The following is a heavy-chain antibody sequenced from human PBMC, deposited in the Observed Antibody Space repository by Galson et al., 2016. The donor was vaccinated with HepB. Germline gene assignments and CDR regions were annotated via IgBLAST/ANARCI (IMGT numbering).Heavy chain of an antibody. CDR3: TRGYMQTGMNV. Sequence: CAISGDSVTNDETTWNWIRQSPPRGLEWLGRTYYRSQWFNEYAVSVKSRITINSDTSRNQFSLQLDSVTPDDTAAYFCTRGYMQTGMNVWGQGTTVTVSS. D-gene: IGHD5-18*01. CDR1: GDSVTNDETT. V-gene: IGHV6-1*01. J-gene: IGHJ6*02. CDR2: TYYRSQWFN.